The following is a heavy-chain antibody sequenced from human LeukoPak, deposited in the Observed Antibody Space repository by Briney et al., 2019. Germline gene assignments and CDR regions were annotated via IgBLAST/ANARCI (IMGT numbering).Heavy chain of an antibody. J-gene: IGHJ4*02. D-gene: IGHD3-3*01. CDR3: ARFGTTFDPYYFDY. V-gene: IGHV4-59*08. Sequence: PSETLSLTCTVSGGSISNYYWSWIRQPPGKGLEWIGYIYYRGSTNYNPSLKSRVTISVDTSKNQFSLKVNSVTAADTAVYYCARFGTTFDPYYFDYRGQGTLITVSS. CDR2: IYYRGST. CDR1: GGSISNYY.